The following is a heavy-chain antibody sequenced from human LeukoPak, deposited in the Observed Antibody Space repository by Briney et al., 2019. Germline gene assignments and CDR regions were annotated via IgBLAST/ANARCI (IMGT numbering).Heavy chain of an antibody. CDR3: ASLSPYYSDSSPSYLA. J-gene: IGHJ1*01. V-gene: IGHV4-34*01. CDR1: GGSFSGYY. CDR2: INHNGIT. D-gene: IGHD3-22*01. Sequence: SETLSLTCAVYGGSFSGYYWSWLRQPPGKGLEWIGEINHNGITNYNPSLSSRVSISVDTSKNQFSLNLSSVTAADTATYYCASLSPYYSDSSPSYLAWGPGDPVTAS.